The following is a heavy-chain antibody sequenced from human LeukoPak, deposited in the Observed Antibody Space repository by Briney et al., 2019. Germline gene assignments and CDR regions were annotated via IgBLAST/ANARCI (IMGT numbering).Heavy chain of an antibody. CDR3: ASRDIVVVPAAFLGAFDI. D-gene: IGHD2-2*01. J-gene: IGHJ3*02. V-gene: IGHV3-23*01. CDR1: GFTFSSYA. CDR2: ISGSGGST. Sequence: PGGSLRLSCAASGFTFSSYAMSWVRQAPGKGLEWVSAISGSGGSTYYADSVKGRFTISRDNSKNTLYLQMNSLRAEDTAVYYCASRDIVVVPAAFLGAFDIWGQGTMVTVSS.